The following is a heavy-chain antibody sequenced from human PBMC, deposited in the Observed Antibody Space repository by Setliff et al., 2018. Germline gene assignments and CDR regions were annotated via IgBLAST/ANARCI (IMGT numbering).Heavy chain of an antibody. D-gene: IGHD6-19*01. CDR3: ARVRSSLTMAGSTDF. CDR2: ISSNSLYM. J-gene: IGHJ6*04. Sequence: GGSLRLSCAASGFTFSSYSMNWVRQAPGKGLEWVSSISSNSLYMYYADSVKGRFTISRDNAKNSLYLQINSLRIEDTALYYCARVRSSLTMAGSTDFWGKGTTVTVSS. V-gene: IGHV3-21*01. CDR1: GFTFSSYS.